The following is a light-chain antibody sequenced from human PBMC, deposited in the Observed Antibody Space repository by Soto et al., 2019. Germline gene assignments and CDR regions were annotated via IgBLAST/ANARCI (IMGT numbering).Light chain of an antibody. CDR3: QQSLTIPYT. CDR1: QTISTH. CDR2: AAS. Sequence: DIQMTQSPSSLSASVRDRVTITCRASQTISTHLNWYQQKPGKAPKLLIYAASTLQSGVPSRFSGSGSGTDFTLTINSLQPEDFATSCCQQSLTIPYTFGQGTKLEIK. J-gene: IGKJ2*01. V-gene: IGKV1-39*01.